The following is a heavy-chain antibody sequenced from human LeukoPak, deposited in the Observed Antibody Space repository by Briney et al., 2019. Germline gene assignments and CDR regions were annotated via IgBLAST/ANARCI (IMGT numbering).Heavy chain of an antibody. Sequence: SETLSLTCAVYGGSFSGYYWSWIRQPPGKGLEWIGEINHSGSTNYNPSLKSRVTISVDTSKNQFSLNLSSVTAADTAVYYCARGKEGDSYGTDYWGQGTLVTVSS. D-gene: IGHD5-18*01. V-gene: IGHV4-34*01. CDR2: INHSGST. J-gene: IGHJ4*02. CDR3: ARGKEGDSYGTDY. CDR1: GGSFSGYY.